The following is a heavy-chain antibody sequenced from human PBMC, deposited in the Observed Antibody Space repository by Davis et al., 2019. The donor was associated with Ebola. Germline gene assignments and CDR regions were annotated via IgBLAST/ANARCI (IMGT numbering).Heavy chain of an antibody. V-gene: IGHV2-70*01. CDR1: GGSVSSGSYY. CDR3: ARMNSARGYYFDY. D-gene: IGHD6-25*01. CDR2: IDWDDDK. Sequence: TLSLTCTVSGGSVSSGSYYWSWIRQPPGKALEWLALIDWDDDKYYSTSLKTRLTISKDTSKNQVVLTMTNMDPVDTATYYCARMNSARGYYFDYWGQGTLVTVSS. J-gene: IGHJ4*02.